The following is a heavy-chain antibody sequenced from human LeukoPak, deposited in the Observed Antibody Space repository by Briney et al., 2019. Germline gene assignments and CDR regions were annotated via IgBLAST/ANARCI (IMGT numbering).Heavy chain of an antibody. CDR3: GKGRYSSGWAIRY. Sequence: GGSLSRYSAAYAFTFSSNAMSWDRPAPGKGLEWVTAISGSGTNTSYADSGKGPFTISTSNTTNTLYLKMHSLRADDAAVYYCGKGRYSSGWAIRYWGQGTLVTVSS. D-gene: IGHD6-19*01. CDR2: ISGSGTNT. CDR1: AFTFSSNA. V-gene: IGHV3-23*01. J-gene: IGHJ4*02.